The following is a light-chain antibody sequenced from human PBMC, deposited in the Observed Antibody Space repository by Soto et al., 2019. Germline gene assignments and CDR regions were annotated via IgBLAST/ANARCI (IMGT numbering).Light chain of an antibody. CDR3: SSYTTSSTRV. V-gene: IGLV2-14*01. CDR1: XXXVGGYNY. CDR2: DVS. Sequence: QSALTQPASVSGSPGQSXTXXXXXXXXXVGGYNYVSWYQQHPRKAPKLMIYDVSNRPTGVSDRFSGSKSGNTASLTIPGLQAEDEADYYCSSYTTSSTRVFGGGTKLTVL. J-gene: IGLJ3*02.